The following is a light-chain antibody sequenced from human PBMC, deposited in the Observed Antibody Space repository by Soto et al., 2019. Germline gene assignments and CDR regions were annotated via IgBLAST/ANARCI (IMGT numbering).Light chain of an antibody. CDR1: QGLGTN. J-gene: IGKJ4*01. CDR2: AAS. V-gene: IGKV3-15*01. CDR3: QPHNHWPLT. Sequence: EICVPQSPTTLSVSPGERATLSCRASQGLGTNLAWYQQKPGQAPRLLISAASTRATGVPGRFSGSGSGTELTSTISTLQSEDVAVYYGQPHNHWPLTCGGGTKV.